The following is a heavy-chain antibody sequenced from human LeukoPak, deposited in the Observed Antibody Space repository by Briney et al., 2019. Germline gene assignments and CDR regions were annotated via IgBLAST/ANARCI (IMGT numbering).Heavy chain of an antibody. CDR2: ISYDGSNK. CDR1: GFTFSSYA. D-gene: IGHD6-13*01. Sequence: GGSLRLSCAASGFTFSSYAMHWVRQAPGKGLEWVAVISYDGSNKYPADSVKGRFTISRDNSKNTLYLQMNRLRAEDTAVYYCASDSSSWSYWGQGTLVTVSS. V-gene: IGHV3-30-3*01. CDR3: ASDSSSWSY. J-gene: IGHJ4*02.